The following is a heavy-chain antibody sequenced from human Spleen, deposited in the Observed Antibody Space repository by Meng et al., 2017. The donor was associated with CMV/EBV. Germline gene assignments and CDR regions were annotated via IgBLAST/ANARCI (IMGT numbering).Heavy chain of an antibody. CDR3: ARGLPFCNVDNCPHPYFDW. J-gene: IGHJ4*02. V-gene: IGHV4-34*01. CDR1: GSH. CDR2: IYHDGSI. D-gene: IGHD1-1*01. Sequence: GSHWSWIRQPPGTGLEWIGEIYHDGSIKYNPSLKSRVTISVDTSKNQFSLNVNSVTAVDTATYYCARGLPFCNVDNCPHPYFDWWGQGTLVTVSS.